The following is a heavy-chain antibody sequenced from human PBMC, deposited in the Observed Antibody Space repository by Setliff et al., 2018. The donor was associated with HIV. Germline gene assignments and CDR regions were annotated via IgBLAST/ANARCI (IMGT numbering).Heavy chain of an antibody. Sequence: ASVKVXXXTSGYIFTNYAIQWVRQAPGQGLEWMGWINAGNGNTKYSQEFQGRVTITRDTSSSTAYMELSSLRSEDMSVYYCARERDSTGYQFDPWGQGTLVTVSS. CDR3: ARERDSTGYQFDP. CDR1: GYIFTNYA. V-gene: IGHV1-3*03. J-gene: IGHJ5*02. D-gene: IGHD3-22*01. CDR2: INAGNGNT.